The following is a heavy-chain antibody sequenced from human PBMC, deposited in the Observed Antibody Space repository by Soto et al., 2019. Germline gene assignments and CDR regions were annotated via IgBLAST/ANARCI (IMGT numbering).Heavy chain of an antibody. CDR2: ISGSGGST. Sequence: GGSLRLSCAASGFTFSSYAMSWVRQAPGKGLEWVSAISGSGGSTYYADSVKGRFTISRDNSKNTLYLQMNSLRAEDTAVYYCARAGGDTPIGFLEWHKQSSYYYYYMDVWGKGTTVTVSS. J-gene: IGHJ6*03. CDR3: ARAGGDTPIGFLEWHKQSSYYYYYMDV. CDR1: GFTFSSYA. V-gene: IGHV3-23*01. D-gene: IGHD3-3*02.